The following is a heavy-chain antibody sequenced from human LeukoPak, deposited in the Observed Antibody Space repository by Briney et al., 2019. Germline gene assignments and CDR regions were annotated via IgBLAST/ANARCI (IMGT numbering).Heavy chain of an antibody. CDR1: GGSISSYY. CDR3: ARRYDGSGADAFDI. V-gene: IGHV4-59*08. Sequence: SETLSLTCTGSGGSISSYYWNWIRQPPGKGLEWIGYVFYSGSTNYNPSLKSRVTISVDTSKNQFSLKLSSVTAADTAVYYCARRYDGSGADAFDIWGQGTMVTVSS. CDR2: VFYSGST. J-gene: IGHJ3*02. D-gene: IGHD3-22*01.